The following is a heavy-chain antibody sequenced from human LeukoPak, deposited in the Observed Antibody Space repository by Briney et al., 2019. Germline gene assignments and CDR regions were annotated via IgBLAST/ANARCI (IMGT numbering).Heavy chain of an antibody. CDR3: ANSILGSSWYIGDY. Sequence: GGSLRLSCAASGFTFDDYAMHWVRQAPGKGLGGVSLISGDGGSTYYADSVKGRFTISRDNSKNSLYLQMNSLRTEDTALYYCANSILGSSWYIGDYWGQGTLVTVSS. V-gene: IGHV3-43*02. D-gene: IGHD6-13*01. J-gene: IGHJ4*02. CDR1: GFTFDDYA. CDR2: ISGDGGST.